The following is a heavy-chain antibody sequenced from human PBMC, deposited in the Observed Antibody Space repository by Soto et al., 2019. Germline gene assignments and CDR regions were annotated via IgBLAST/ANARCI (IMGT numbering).Heavy chain of an antibody. CDR1: GGSISSEGYY. CDR2: IYYSGST. CDR3: ARGRGYSYGPYYFDY. Sequence: QVPLQESGPGLVTPSQTLSLTCTVSGGSISSEGYYWSGFRQPPGKGLEWIGDIYYSGSTYYHPSLKSRLTMSGVTSKSQFSLKLSSVPAADTAVYYCARGRGYSYGPYYFDYWGQGTLVNVSS. D-gene: IGHD5-18*01. V-gene: IGHV4-31*03. J-gene: IGHJ4*02.